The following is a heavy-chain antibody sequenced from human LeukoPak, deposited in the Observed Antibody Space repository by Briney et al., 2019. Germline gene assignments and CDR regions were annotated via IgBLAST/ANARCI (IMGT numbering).Heavy chain of an antibody. CDR2: IYYSGST. D-gene: IGHD2-21*02. CDR3: ARVVVTAMGPYYYYYYMDV. CDR1: GGSISSGSYY. J-gene: IGHJ6*03. V-gene: IGHV4-61*01. Sequence: SETLSLTCTVSGGSISSGSYYWSWIRQPPGKGLEWIGYIYYSGSTNYNPSLKSRVTISVDTSKNQFSLKLSSVTAADTAVYYCARVVVTAMGPYYYYYYMDVWGKGTTVTVSS.